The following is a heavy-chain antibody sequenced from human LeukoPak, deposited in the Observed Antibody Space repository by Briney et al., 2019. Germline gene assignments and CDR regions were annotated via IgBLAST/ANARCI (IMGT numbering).Heavy chain of an antibody. D-gene: IGHD5-18*01. CDR2: MNPNSGNT. CDR3: ARAPPRTRYSYGHRGTSSPYYFDY. CDR1: GYTFTGYH. J-gene: IGHJ4*02. V-gene: IGHV1-8*02. Sequence: GASVKVSCKPSGYTFTGYHIHWVRQAPGQGLEWMGWMNPNSGNTGYAQKFQGRVTMTRNTSISTAYMELSSLRSEDTAVYYCARAPPRTRYSYGHRGTSSPYYFDYWGQGTLVTVSA.